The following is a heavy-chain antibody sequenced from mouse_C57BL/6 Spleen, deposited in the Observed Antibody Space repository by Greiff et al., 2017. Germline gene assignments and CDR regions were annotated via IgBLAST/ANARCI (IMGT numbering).Heavy chain of an antibody. V-gene: IGHV1-55*01. D-gene: IGHD3-1*01. J-gene: IGHJ2*01. CDR2: IYPGSGST. Sequence: QVQLQQPGAELVKPGASVKMSCKASGYTFTSYWITWVKQRPGHGLEWIGDIYPGSGSTNYNEKFKSKATLTVDTSSSTAYMQLSSLTSADAAVYSCARTARATQGDYWGQGTTLTVSS. CDR3: ARTARATQGDY. CDR1: GYTFTSYW.